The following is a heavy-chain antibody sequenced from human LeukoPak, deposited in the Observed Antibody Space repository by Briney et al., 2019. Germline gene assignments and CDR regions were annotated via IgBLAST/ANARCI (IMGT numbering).Heavy chain of an antibody. D-gene: IGHD2-2*01. V-gene: IGHV3-30-3*01. CDR1: GFTFRNYA. CDR3: ASCLGYCGTTSLGKDAFDI. J-gene: IGHJ3*02. Sequence: GWSLRLSCAASGFTFRNYAMHWLRQAPGKGLEWVAVISYEGDEKYYGDSVKGRFTISRDNSKNTLYVQMNSLGIEDTAVYFCASCLGYCGTTSLGKDAFDIWGQGTMVTVSS. CDR2: ISYEGDEK.